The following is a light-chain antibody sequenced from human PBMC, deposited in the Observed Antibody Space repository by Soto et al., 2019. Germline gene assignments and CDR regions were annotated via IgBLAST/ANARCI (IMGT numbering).Light chain of an antibody. CDR2: EVS. CDR1: SSDVGSYNL. CDR3: CSYTGSSTFYG. J-gene: IGLJ1*01. Sequence: QSALTQPASVSGSPGQSITISCTGTSSDVGSYNLVSWYQQHPGKAPKLMIYEVSKRPSGVSNRFSGSKSGNTASLTFFGLLAEDEADYYCCSYTGSSTFYGFGTGTKVTVL. V-gene: IGLV2-23*02.